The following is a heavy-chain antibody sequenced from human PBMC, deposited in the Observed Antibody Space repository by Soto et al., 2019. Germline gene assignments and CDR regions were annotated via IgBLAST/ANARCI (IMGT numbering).Heavy chain of an antibody. D-gene: IGHD2-2*01. CDR2: ISSSGSTI. J-gene: IGHJ6*02. Sequence: EVQLVESGGGLVQPGGSLRLSCAASGFTFSSYEMNWVRQAPGKGLEWVSYISSSGSTIYYADSVKGRFTISRDNAKNSLYLQMNRLRAEDTAVYFCAAENGYCTSTTCALGYYYGMDVWGQGTTVTVSS. V-gene: IGHV3-48*03. CDR3: AAENGYCTSTTCALGYYYGMDV. CDR1: GFTFSSYE.